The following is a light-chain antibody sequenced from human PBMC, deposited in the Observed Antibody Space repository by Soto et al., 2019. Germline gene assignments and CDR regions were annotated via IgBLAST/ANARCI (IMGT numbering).Light chain of an antibody. Sequence: EIVLTQSPGTLSLSPGERATLSCRASQTVYITYLAWYQQKPGQAPRLLLYGTSSRAPGIPDRFSGSGSGTDFTLTSSRLETEDFEVYYCQQYGNSPLDNFGQGTKLEI. V-gene: IGKV3-20*01. CDR2: GTS. CDR1: QTVYITY. CDR3: QQYGNSPLDN. J-gene: IGKJ2*01.